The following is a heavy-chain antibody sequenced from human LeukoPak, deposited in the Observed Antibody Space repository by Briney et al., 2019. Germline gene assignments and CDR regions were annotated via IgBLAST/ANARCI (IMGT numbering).Heavy chain of an antibody. D-gene: IGHD2-8*02. V-gene: IGHV3-11*01. CDR1: GFTFTDTY. Sequence: GGSLRLSCAVSGFTFTDTYMTWIRQAPGKGLESLSYISPSGTDISYAGSVKGRFTISRDNAKNSLDMQMNSLRAEDTAVYFCARIRPGLVEPYYFDYWGQGTLLTVSS. CDR3: ARIRPGLVEPYYFDY. CDR2: ISPSGTDI. J-gene: IGHJ4*02.